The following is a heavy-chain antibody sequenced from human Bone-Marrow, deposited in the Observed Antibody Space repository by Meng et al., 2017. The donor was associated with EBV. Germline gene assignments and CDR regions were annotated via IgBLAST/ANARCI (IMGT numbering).Heavy chain of an antibody. CDR2: ISSSSSYI. D-gene: IGHD6-19*01. CDR3: ARDPPYPGSSGWWDWFDP. Sequence: EVQLVESGGGLVKPGGSLSLACAASGFTFSRYSMNWVRQAPGKGLEWVSSISSSSSYIYYADSVKGRFTISRDNAKNSLYLQMNSLRAEDTAVYYCARDPPYPGSSGWWDWFDPWGQGTLGTVSS. CDR1: GFTFSRYS. V-gene: IGHV3-21*01. J-gene: IGHJ5*02.